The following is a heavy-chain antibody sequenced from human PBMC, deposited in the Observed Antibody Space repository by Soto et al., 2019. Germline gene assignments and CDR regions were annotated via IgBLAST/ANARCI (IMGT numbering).Heavy chain of an antibody. Sequence: ASVKVSCKASGYTFTSYYINWVRQATVQGLEWMGWINPNTGNTGYAEKFQGRVTMTRNTSISTVYMELSNLRSDDTAVYYGARRCSRSWYNGFANWGQGTLVTVSS. CDR2: INPNTGNT. CDR1: GYTFTSYY. J-gene: IGHJ5*02. V-gene: IGHV1-8*02. CDR3: ARRCSRSWYNGFAN. D-gene: IGHD2-2*01.